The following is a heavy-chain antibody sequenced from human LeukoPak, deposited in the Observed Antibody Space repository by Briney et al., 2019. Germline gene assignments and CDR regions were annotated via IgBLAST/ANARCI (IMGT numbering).Heavy chain of an antibody. CDR3: ARDVPEYQLVHRGNSIDWFDP. D-gene: IGHD6-6*01. CDR2: IIPILDIA. CDR1: GGTFSSYG. V-gene: IGHV1-69*04. Sequence: ASVKVSCKASGGTFSSYGISWVRQAPGQGLEWMGRIIPILDIANSAQKFQGRVTITADKSTSTAYMELSSLRSEDTALYYCARDVPEYQLVHRGNSIDWFDPWGQGTLVTVSS. J-gene: IGHJ5*02.